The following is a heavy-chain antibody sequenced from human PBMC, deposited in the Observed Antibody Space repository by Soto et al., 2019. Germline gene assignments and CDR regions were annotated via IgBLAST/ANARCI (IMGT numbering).Heavy chain of an antibody. V-gene: IGHV3-49*03. CDR1: GFTFGDYA. J-gene: IGHJ6*03. CDR3: TRDSVLFDGDYVLAYYYMDV. D-gene: IGHD4-17*01. CDR2: IRSKAYGGTT. Sequence: GGSLRLSCTASGFTFGDYAMSWFRQAPGKGLEWVGFIRSKAYGGTTEYAASVKGRFTISRDDSKSIAYLQMNSLKTEDTAVYYCTRDSVLFDGDYVLAYYYMDVWGKGTTVTVSS.